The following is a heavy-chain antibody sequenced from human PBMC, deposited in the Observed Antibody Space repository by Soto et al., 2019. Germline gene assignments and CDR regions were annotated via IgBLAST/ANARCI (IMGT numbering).Heavy chain of an antibody. Sequence: QVQLVQSGAEVKKPGSSVKVSCKASGGTSRSLSITWVRQAPGQGLEWMGGITPLFGIPNYPQKFQRRLTITADKSTGTAYLELSSLRSEDTAVYYCARDTHSAGGWFDTWGRGTLVTVSS. CDR2: ITPLFGIP. CDR1: GGTSRSLS. D-gene: IGHD2-15*01. J-gene: IGHJ5*02. CDR3: ARDTHSAGGWFDT. V-gene: IGHV1-69*17.